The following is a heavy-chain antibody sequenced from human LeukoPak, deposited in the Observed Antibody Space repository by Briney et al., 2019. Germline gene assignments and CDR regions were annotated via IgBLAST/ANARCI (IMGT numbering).Heavy chain of an antibody. CDR3: AKDIVLAGTRGGGFDP. V-gene: IGHV3-53*05. D-gene: IGHD6-19*01. CDR1: GVIVRSNY. CDR2: LYHGGST. J-gene: IGHJ5*02. Sequence: GGSLRLSCVGSGVIVRSNYMTWVRQAPGKGLEWVSILYHGGSTYYADSVKGRFSISRDTSKNTLYLQMNSLRAEDTALYYCAKDIVLAGTRGGGFDPWGQGTLVTVSS.